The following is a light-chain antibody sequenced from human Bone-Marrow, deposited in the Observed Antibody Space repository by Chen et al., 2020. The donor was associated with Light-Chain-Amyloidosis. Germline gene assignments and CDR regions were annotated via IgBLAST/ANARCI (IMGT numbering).Light chain of an antibody. Sequence: NFMLTQPHSVSESPGKTVIISCTRSSGSIATNYVQWYQQRPGSSPTTGIYEDDQRPSGVPDRFACSIDRSSNSASLTCSGLKTEDEAGYYCQSYQGSSQGVFGGGTKLTVL. CDR2: EDD. V-gene: IGLV6-57*01. CDR3: QSYQGSSQGV. J-gene: IGLJ3*02. CDR1: SGSIATNY.